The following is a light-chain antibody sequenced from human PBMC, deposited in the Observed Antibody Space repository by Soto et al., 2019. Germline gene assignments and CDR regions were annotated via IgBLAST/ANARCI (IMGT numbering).Light chain of an antibody. Sequence: EIGLTKSPGTLSLSPGERATLSCRASQSVSSSYLAWYQQKPGQAPRLLIYGASSRATGIPDRFSGSGSETDFTLTISRLEPEDFAVYYCQQYGSSPLTFGGGTKV. V-gene: IGKV3-20*01. CDR1: QSVSSSY. J-gene: IGKJ4*01. CDR3: QQYGSSPLT. CDR2: GAS.